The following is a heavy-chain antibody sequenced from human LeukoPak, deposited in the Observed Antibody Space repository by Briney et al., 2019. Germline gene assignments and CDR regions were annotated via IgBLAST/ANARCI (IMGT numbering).Heavy chain of an antibody. V-gene: IGHV1-18*01. D-gene: IGHD4-11*01. Sequence: ASVKVSCKASGYTFTSYGISWVRQAPGQGLEWMGWISAYNGNTNYAQKLQGRVTMTTDTSTSTAYMELRSLRSDDTVVYYCARDRPCSNYSPFDYWGQGTLVTVSS. CDR3: ARDRPCSNYSPFDY. J-gene: IGHJ4*02. CDR2: ISAYNGNT. CDR1: GYTFTSYG.